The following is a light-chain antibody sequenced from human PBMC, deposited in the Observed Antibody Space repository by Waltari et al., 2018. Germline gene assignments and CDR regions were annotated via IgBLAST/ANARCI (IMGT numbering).Light chain of an antibody. CDR2: KAS. V-gene: IGKV1-5*03. CDR1: QTIRSW. CDR3: QQYDSYPWT. J-gene: IGKJ1*01. Sequence: DIQMPKSPSTLSASVADRVTITCRASQTIRSWLAWYQHKPGKAPKLLIYKASNLESGVPSSFSGSGSGTEFTLTVSSLQPDDFATYYCQQYDSYPWTFGQGTKVEI.